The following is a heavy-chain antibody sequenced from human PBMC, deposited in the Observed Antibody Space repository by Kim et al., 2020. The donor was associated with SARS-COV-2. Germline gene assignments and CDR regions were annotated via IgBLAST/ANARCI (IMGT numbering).Heavy chain of an antibody. D-gene: IGHD3-22*01. J-gene: IGHJ4*02. Sequence: SVKGRYTISRANSKNMVYLQMNSLTPEDTAVYFCARGGYYHDTTGSELNFWGQGTLVTVSS. V-gene: IGHV3-30*01. CDR3: ARGGYYHDTTGSELNF.